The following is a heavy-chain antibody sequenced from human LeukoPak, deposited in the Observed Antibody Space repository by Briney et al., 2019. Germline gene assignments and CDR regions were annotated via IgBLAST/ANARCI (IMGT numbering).Heavy chain of an antibody. D-gene: IGHD3-10*01. CDR2: INHSGST. V-gene: IGHV4-34*01. Sequence: SETLSLTCAVYGGSFSGYYWSWIRQPPGKGLEWIGEINHSGSTDYNPSLKSRVTISVDTSKNQFSLKLGSVTAADTAVYYCARGQKRGSGAFDYWGQGTLVTVSS. CDR1: GGSFSGYY. CDR3: ARGQKRGSGAFDY. J-gene: IGHJ4*02.